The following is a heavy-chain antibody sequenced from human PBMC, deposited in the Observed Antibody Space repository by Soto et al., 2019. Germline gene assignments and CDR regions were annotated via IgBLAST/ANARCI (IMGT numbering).Heavy chain of an antibody. V-gene: IGHV4-30-4*01. J-gene: IGHJ6*02. CDR1: GGSISSGDHY. Sequence: SETLSLTCTVSGGSISSGDHYWSWIRQPPGKGLEWIGYIYYSGSTYYNPSLKSRVTISVDTSKNQFSLKLSSVTAADTAVYYCARDTYYDFWGGPYYYYYGMDVWGQGTTVTVSS. CDR2: IYYSGST. CDR3: ARDTYYDFWGGPYYYYYGMDV. D-gene: IGHD3-3*01.